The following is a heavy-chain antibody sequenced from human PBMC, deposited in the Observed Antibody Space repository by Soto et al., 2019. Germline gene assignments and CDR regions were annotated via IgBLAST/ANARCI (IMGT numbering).Heavy chain of an antibody. CDR3: ARHCRYCISPSCHYYYYYIDV. Sequence: ASVKVSCKASGYTFTSYDINWVRQATGQGLEWMGWMNPNSGNTGYAQKFQGEVTMTRNNSINTASMELCSLRSEYTALYYCARHCRYCISPSCHYYYYYIDVWGQGTTVTVSS. J-gene: IGHJ6*03. V-gene: IGHV1-8*02. CDR1: GYTFTSYD. D-gene: IGHD2-2*01. CDR2: MNPNSGNT.